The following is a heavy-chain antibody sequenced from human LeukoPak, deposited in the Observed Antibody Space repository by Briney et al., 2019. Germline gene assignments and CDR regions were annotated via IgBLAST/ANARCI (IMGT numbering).Heavy chain of an antibody. CDR3: AELGITMIGGV. D-gene: IGHD3-10*02. V-gene: IGHV3-9*01. Sequence: GGCLRLSCAASGFTFDDYAMHWVRQAPGKGLEWVSGISWNSGSIGYADSVKGRFTISRDNAKNSLYLQMNSLRAEDTAVYYCAELGITMIGGVWGKGTTVTISS. J-gene: IGHJ6*04. CDR1: GFTFDDYA. CDR2: ISWNSGSI.